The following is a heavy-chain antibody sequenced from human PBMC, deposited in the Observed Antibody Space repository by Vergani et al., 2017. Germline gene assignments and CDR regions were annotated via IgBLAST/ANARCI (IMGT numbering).Heavy chain of an antibody. D-gene: IGHD3-22*01. Sequence: QVQLQESGPGLVKPSETLSLTCTVSGGSVSSGSYYWSWIRQPPGKGLEWIGYIYYSGSTNYNPSLKSRVTISVDTSKNQFSLKLSSVTAADTAVYYCARFRYRKRPEHLPDDYYDSSGYPYYFDYLGQGTLVTVSS. CDR2: IYYSGST. V-gene: IGHV4-61*01. J-gene: IGHJ4*02. CDR3: ARFRYRKRPEHLPDDYYDSSGYPYYFDY. CDR1: GGSVSSGSYY.